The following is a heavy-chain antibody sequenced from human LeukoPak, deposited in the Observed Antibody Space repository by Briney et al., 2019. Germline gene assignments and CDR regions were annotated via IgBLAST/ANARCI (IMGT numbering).Heavy chain of an antibody. V-gene: IGHV1-2*02. CDR1: GYTFTGYY. J-gene: IGHJ4*02. CDR2: INPNSGGT. D-gene: IGHD6-13*01. Sequence: ASVKASCKASGYTFTGYYMHSVRQAPGQGLEWMGWINPNSGGTNYAQKSQGRVTMTRDTSISTAYMELSRLRSDDTAVYYCARGPNIAAAGHNFDYWGQGTLVTVSS. CDR3: ARGPNIAAAGHNFDY.